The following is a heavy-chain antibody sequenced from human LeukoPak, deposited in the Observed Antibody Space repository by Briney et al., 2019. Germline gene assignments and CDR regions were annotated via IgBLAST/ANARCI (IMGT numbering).Heavy chain of an antibody. Sequence: HPGGSLRLSCAASGFTFSSYAMSWVRQAPGKGLEWVSAISGSGGSTYYADSVKGRFTISRDNSKNTLCLQMNSLRAEDTAVYYCAKYFVSYGDRTFDYWGQGTLVTVSS. CDR1: GFTFSSYA. V-gene: IGHV3-23*01. D-gene: IGHD4-17*01. CDR2: ISGSGGST. CDR3: AKYFVSYGDRTFDY. J-gene: IGHJ4*02.